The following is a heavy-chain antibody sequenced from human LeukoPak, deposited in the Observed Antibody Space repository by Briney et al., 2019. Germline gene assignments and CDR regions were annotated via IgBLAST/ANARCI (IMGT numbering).Heavy chain of an antibody. Sequence: PGGSLRLSCAASGFTVSSNYMSWVRQAPGKGLEWVSVIYSGGSTYYADSVKGRFTISRDNSKNTLYLQMNSLRAEDTAVYYCARVPLLAAGPEDYWGQGTLVTVSS. CDR3: ARVPLLAAGPEDY. CDR1: GFTVSSNY. CDR2: IYSGGST. V-gene: IGHV3-53*01. J-gene: IGHJ4*02. D-gene: IGHD6-13*01.